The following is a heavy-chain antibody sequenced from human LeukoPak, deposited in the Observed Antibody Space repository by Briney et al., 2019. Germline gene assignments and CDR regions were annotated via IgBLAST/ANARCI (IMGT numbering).Heavy chain of an antibody. Sequence: GGSLRLSCAASGFTFSSYGMHWVRQAPGRGLEWVAFIRYDGSNKYYADSVKGRFTISRDNSKNTLYLQMNSLRAEDTAVYYCARGHIAARYYFDYWGQGTLVTVSS. CDR3: ARGHIAARYYFDY. J-gene: IGHJ4*02. V-gene: IGHV3-30*02. CDR1: GFTFSSYG. D-gene: IGHD6-13*01. CDR2: IRYDGSNK.